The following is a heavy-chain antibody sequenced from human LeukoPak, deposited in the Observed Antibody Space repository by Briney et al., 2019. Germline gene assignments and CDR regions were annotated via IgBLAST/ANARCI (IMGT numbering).Heavy chain of an antibody. J-gene: IGHJ6*03. D-gene: IGHD1-1*01. CDR2: INHSGST. Sequence: SETLSLTCAVYGGSFSGYYWSWIRQPPGEGLEWIGEINHSGSTNYNPSLKSRVTISVDTSKNQFSLKLRSVTAADTAVYYCARAKQLERPPPLIGYYYMDVWGKGTTVTVSS. V-gene: IGHV4-34*01. CDR1: GGSFSGYY. CDR3: ARAKQLERPPPLIGYYYMDV.